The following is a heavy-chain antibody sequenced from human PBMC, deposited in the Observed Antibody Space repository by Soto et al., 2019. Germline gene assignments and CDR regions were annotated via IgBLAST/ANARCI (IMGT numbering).Heavy chain of an antibody. CDR1: GGSISSYY. Sequence: QVQLQESGPGLVKPSETLSLTCTVSGGSISSYYWSWIRQPPGKGLEWIGNIYYTGSTNYNPSLKSRVTISVDTSKNQFSLKLSSVTAADTAVYYCVRARRGTYYDVLTGYEPYYFDYWGQGTLVTVSS. CDR3: VRARRGTYYDVLTGYEPYYFDY. D-gene: IGHD3-9*01. V-gene: IGHV4-59*01. J-gene: IGHJ4*02. CDR2: IYYTGST.